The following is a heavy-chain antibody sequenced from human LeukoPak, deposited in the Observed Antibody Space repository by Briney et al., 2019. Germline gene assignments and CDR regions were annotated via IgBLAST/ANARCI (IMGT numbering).Heavy chain of an antibody. CDR1: GFIFSSYG. CDR2: ISYDGSKK. D-gene: IGHD6-13*01. J-gene: IGHJ6*02. CDR3: AKCRGIAAAHWYGMDV. V-gene: IGHV3-30*18. Sequence: GGSLRLSCAASGFIFSSYGMHWVRQAPGKGLEWVAVISYDGSKKYYADSMKGRFTISRDNSKNMLYLQMNSLRAEDTAVYYCAKCRGIAAAHWYGMDVWGQGTTVTVSS.